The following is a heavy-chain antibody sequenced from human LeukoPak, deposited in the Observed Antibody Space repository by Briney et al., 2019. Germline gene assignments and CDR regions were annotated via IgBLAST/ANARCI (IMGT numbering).Heavy chain of an antibody. J-gene: IGHJ4*02. V-gene: IGHV4-59*08. Sequence: SETLSLTCTVSGGSLSSYYWSWIRQPPGQGLAWIGYIYYSGSTNYNPSLKSRVTISVDTSKNQFSLKLSSVTAADTAVYYCATAMHIAASNYWGQGTVVTVSS. D-gene: IGHD6-13*01. CDR2: IYYSGST. CDR1: GGSLSSYY. CDR3: ATAMHIAASNY.